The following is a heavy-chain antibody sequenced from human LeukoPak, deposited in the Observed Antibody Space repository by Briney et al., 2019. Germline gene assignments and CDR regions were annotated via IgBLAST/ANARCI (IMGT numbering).Heavy chain of an antibody. CDR1: GFTFSYFA. V-gene: IGHV3-30*04. CDR2: ISYDGGNE. CDR3: ARATRSSSIVSPPPDY. D-gene: IGHD6-6*01. J-gene: IGHJ4*02. Sequence: PGGSLRLSCAASGFTFSYFAMHWVRQAPGKGLEWVSFISYDGGNEYYADSLKGRFTISRDNSRNTLYLQMNSLRGEDTAVYFCARATRSSSIVSPPPDYWGQGTLVIVSS.